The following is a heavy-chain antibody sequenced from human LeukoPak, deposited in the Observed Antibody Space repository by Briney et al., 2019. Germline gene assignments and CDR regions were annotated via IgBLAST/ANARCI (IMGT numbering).Heavy chain of an antibody. J-gene: IGHJ6*03. CDR2: IYYSGST. Sequence: SETLSLTCTVSGGSISSYCWSWIRQPPGKGLEWIGYIYYSGSTNYNPSLKSRVTISVDTSKNQFSLKLSSVTAADTAVYYCARRPRYSSGWYSVDYYYYMDVWGKGTTVTVSS. CDR3: ARRPRYSSGWYSVDYYYYMDV. V-gene: IGHV4-59*08. D-gene: IGHD6-19*01. CDR1: GGSISSYC.